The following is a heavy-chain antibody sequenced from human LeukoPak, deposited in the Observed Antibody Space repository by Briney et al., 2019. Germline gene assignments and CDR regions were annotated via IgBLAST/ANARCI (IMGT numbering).Heavy chain of an antibody. CDR1: GYTFTSYY. Sequence: ASVKVSCKASGYTFTSYYMQWVRQAPGQGLEWMGIINSRAGSTNYAQKFRGRITMTRDTSASTVYMELRSLRSEDTAVYYCARDQRWFGELSGDYWGQGTLVTVSS. V-gene: IGHV1-46*01. CDR2: INSRAGST. D-gene: IGHD3-10*01. CDR3: ARDQRWFGELSGDY. J-gene: IGHJ4*02.